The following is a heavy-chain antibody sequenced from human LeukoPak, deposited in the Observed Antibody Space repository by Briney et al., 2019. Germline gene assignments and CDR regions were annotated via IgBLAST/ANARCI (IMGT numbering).Heavy chain of an antibody. D-gene: IGHD5-24*01. CDR2: INHSGST. V-gene: IGHV4-34*01. CDR3: ARGFPGVSGYNSRWYYYYYYMDV. J-gene: IGHJ6*03. Sequence: SETLSLTCAVHGGSFSGYYWSWIRQPPGKGLEWIGEINHSGSTNYNPSLKSRVTISVDTSKNQFSLKLSSVTAADTAVYYCARGFPGVSGYNSRWYYYYYYMDVWGKGTTVTISS. CDR1: GGSFSGYY.